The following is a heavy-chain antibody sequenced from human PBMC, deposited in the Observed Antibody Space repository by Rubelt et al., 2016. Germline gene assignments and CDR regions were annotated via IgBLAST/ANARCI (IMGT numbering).Heavy chain of an antibody. CDR2: INHSGST. Sequence: QVQLQQWGAGLLKPSETLSLTCAVYGGSFSGFYWSWIRQPPGKGLEWIGEINHSGSTNYNPSLKSRVTIAVDTSKNQFSLKLSSVTAADTAVYYCARVQYYYYGMDVWGQGTTVTVSS. J-gene: IGHJ6*02. CDR1: GGSFSGFY. V-gene: IGHV4-34*01. CDR3: ARVQYYYYGMDV.